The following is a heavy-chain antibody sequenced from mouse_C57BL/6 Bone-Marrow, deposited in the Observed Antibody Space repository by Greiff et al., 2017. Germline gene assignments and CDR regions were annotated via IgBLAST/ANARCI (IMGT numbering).Heavy chain of an antibody. Sequence: QVQLQQSGPELVKPGASVKISCKASGYAFSGSWMNWVKQRPGKGLEWIGRINPGDGNTNYNGKFKGKATLTADKSSSTAYMQLSSLTSEDSAVYFCARRSYSDYLFYFDDRGQGTTLT. V-gene: IGHV1-82*01. D-gene: IGHD2-12*01. CDR1: GYAFSGSW. CDR2: INPGDGNT. CDR3: ARRSYSDYLFYFDD. J-gene: IGHJ2*01.